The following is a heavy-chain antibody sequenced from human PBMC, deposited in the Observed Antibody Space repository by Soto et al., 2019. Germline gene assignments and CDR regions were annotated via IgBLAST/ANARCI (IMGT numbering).Heavy chain of an antibody. CDR3: GRDIVSKGMDV. J-gene: IGHJ6*02. V-gene: IGHV4-4*07. CDR1: GGSISSYY. CDR2: IYTSGST. D-gene: IGHD3-16*02. Sequence: PSETLSLTCTVSGGSISSYYWSWIRQPAGKGLQWIGRIYTSGSTNYNPSLKSRVTMSVDTSKNQFSLKLSSVTAADTAVYYCGRDIVSKGMDVWGQGTTVTVSS.